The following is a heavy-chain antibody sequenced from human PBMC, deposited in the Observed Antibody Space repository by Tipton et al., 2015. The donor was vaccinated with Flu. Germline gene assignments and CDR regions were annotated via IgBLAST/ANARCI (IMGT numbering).Heavy chain of an antibody. CDR1: GGSVSSGSYY. CDR3: AGGIAVSGDAFDI. D-gene: IGHD6-19*01. Sequence: TLSLTCTVSGGSVSSGSYYWSWIRQPPGKGLEWIGYIYYSGSTNYNPSLKSRVTISVDTSKNQFSLKLSSVTAADTAVYYCAGGIAVSGDAFDIWGQGTMVTVSS. J-gene: IGHJ3*02. V-gene: IGHV4-61*01. CDR2: IYYSGST.